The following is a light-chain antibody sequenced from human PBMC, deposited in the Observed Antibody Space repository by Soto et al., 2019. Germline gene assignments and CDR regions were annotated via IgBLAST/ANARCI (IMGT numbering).Light chain of an antibody. J-gene: IGLJ3*02. CDR3: AAWDGSLNGHLV. CDR2: NNN. V-gene: IGLV1-44*01. CDR1: SSNIGTNT. Sequence: QSVLTQPPSASGTPGQRVTISCSGSSSNIGTNTVNWYQQLPGTAPKLLIYNNNQRPSGVTDRFSGSKSGTSASLAISGLQSEDEADYYCAAWDGSLNGHLVFGGGTKLTV.